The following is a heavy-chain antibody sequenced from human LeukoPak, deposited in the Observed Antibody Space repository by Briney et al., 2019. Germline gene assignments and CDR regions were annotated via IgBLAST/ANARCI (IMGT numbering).Heavy chain of an antibody. CDR1: GFTFSSYG. D-gene: IGHD3-10*01. J-gene: IGHJ4*02. CDR3: AKASGSGSYGSGDY. Sequence: GGSLRLSCAASGFTFSSYGMHWVRQAPGKGLEWVAIISFDGSNKYYADSVRGRFTISRDNSKNTQYLQMNSLRAEDTAVYYCAKASGSGSYGSGDYWGQGTLVTVSS. V-gene: IGHV3-30*18. CDR2: ISFDGSNK.